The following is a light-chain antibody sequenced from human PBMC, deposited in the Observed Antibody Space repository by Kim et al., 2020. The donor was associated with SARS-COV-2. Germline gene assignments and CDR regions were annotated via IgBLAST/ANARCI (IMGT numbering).Light chain of an antibody. CDR3: QQYGSSPYT. J-gene: IGKJ2*01. V-gene: IGKV3-15*01. CDR1: QYIANS. Sequence: EIVMTQSPATLSVSPGETAILSCRTSQYIANSLAWYQHKPGQSPRLLIYGASSRATGIPPRFSGSGSGTEFTLTISSLEPEDFAVYYCQQYGSSPYTFGQGTKLEI. CDR2: GAS.